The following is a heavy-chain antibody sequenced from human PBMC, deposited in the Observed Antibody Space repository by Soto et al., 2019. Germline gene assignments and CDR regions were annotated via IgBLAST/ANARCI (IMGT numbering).Heavy chain of an antibody. D-gene: IGHD3-10*01. CDR3: ARDPGSMIRGVISLDY. V-gene: IGHV3-66*01. Sequence: VGSLRLSCAASGFTVSSNYRSWVRQAPGKGLEWVSVIYSGGSTFYADSVKGRFTISRDNSKNTLYLQMNSLRADDTAVYYCARDPGSMIRGVISLDYWGQGTLVTVSS. J-gene: IGHJ4*02. CDR1: GFTVSSNY. CDR2: IYSGGST.